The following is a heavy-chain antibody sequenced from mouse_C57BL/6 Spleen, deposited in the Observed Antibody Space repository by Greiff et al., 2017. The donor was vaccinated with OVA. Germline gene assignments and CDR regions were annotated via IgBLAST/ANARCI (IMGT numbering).Heavy chain of an antibody. CDR2: IDPENGDT. D-gene: IGHD3-2*02. CDR1: GFNIKDDY. CDR3: TRGTAQAYFDY. V-gene: IGHV14-4*01. J-gene: IGHJ2*01. Sequence: EVQLQQSGAELVRPGASVKLSCTASGFNIKDDYMHWVKQRPEQGLEWIGWIDPENGDTEYASKFQGKATITADTSSNTAYLQLSSLTSEDTAVYYCTRGTAQAYFDYWGQGTTLTVSS.